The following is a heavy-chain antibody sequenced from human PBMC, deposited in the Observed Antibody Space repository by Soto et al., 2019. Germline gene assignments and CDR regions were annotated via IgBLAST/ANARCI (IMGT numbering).Heavy chain of an antibody. D-gene: IGHD4-17*01. V-gene: IGHV5-10-1*01. J-gene: IGHJ3*02. CDR3: ARPVYGDYPARGDDAFDI. CDR2: IDPSDSYT. CDR1: GYSFTSYW. Sequence: PGESLKISCKGSGYSFTSYWISWVRQMPGKGLEWMGRIDPSDSYTNYSPSFQGHVTISADKSISTAYLQWSSLKASDTAMYYCARPVYGDYPARGDDAFDIWGQGTMVT.